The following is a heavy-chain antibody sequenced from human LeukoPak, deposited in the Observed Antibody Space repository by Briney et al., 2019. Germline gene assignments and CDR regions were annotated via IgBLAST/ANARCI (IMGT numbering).Heavy chain of an antibody. D-gene: IGHD2-15*01. V-gene: IGHV3-33*01. CDR3: ARGQYSPDY. Sequence: PGGSLRLSCAASGFTLSSYGMHWVRQAPGKGPQWVAVIWYDGSKKYYTDSVKGRFTISRDNSKNTLYLQVDSLRAEDTAVYYCARGQYSPDYWGQGTLVTVSS. CDR1: GFTLSSYG. CDR2: IWYDGSKK. J-gene: IGHJ4*02.